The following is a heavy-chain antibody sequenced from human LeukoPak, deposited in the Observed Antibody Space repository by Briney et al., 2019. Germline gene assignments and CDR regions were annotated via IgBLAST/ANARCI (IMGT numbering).Heavy chain of an antibody. CDR1: GGSISSSSSY. Sequence: SETLSLTCTVSGGSISSSSSYWGWIRQPPGKGLEWIGSIYYSGSTYYNPSLKSRVTISVDTSKNQFSLKLSSVTAADTAVYYCARHAYYYDSSGYSLGYFDYWGQGTLVTVSS. CDR3: ARHAYYYDSSGYSLGYFDY. D-gene: IGHD3-22*01. J-gene: IGHJ4*02. CDR2: IYYSGST. V-gene: IGHV4-39*01.